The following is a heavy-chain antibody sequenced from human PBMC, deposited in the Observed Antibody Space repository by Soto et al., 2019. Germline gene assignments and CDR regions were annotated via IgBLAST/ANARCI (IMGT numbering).Heavy chain of an antibody. Sequence: SGPTLVNPTQTLTLTCTFSGFSLSTSGVGVGWIRQPPGKALEWLALIYWNDDKRYSPSLKSRLTITKDTSKNQVVLTMTNMDPVDTATYYCAHSPRYYYDSSGYYRYFDYWGQGTLVTVSS. CDR1: GFSLSTSGVG. V-gene: IGHV2-5*01. CDR2: IYWNDDK. CDR3: AHSPRYYYDSSGYYRYFDY. D-gene: IGHD3-22*01. J-gene: IGHJ4*02.